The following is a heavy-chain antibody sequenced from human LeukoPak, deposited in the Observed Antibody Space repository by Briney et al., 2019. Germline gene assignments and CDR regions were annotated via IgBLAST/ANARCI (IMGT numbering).Heavy chain of an antibody. J-gene: IGHJ5*02. D-gene: IGHD2-2*01. CDR3: ARDPRYCSSTSCRPWNWFDP. Sequence: ASVKVSCKASGYTFTGYYMHWVRQAPGQGLEWMGWINPNSGGTNYAQKFQGRVTMTRDTSISTAYMELSRLRSDDTAVYYCARDPRYCSSTSCRPWNWFDPWGREPWSPSPQ. CDR2: INPNSGGT. CDR1: GYTFTGYY. V-gene: IGHV1-2*02.